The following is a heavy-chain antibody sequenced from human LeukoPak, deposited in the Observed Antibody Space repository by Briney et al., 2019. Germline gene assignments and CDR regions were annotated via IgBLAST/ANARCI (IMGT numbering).Heavy chain of an antibody. V-gene: IGHV1-8*01. D-gene: IGHD1-26*01. CDR2: MNPKSGNT. CDR3: AKDMGSRATNFDC. Sequence: ASVKVSCKASGYTFSNHDINWVRQAPGQGLEWMGWMNPKSGNTGHAQKFQGRVTMTRNTSTSTAYMELKNVRSDDTAVYYCAKDMGSRATNFDCWGQGTLVSVSS. J-gene: IGHJ4*02. CDR1: GYTFSNHD.